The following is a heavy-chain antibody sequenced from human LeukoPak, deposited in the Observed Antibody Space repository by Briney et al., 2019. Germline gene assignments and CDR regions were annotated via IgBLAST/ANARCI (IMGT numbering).Heavy chain of an antibody. Sequence: GGSLRLPCAASGFTFRSYGMSWVRQTPGKGLEWVSAISGSGGTTYYADSVRGRFTISRDNSRNTLYLQMNSLRAEDTAVYYCATRDCSSSTCYPNWGQGTLVTVSS. V-gene: IGHV3-23*01. D-gene: IGHD2-2*01. CDR2: ISGSGGTT. J-gene: IGHJ4*02. CDR3: ATRDCSSSTCYPN. CDR1: GFTFRSYG.